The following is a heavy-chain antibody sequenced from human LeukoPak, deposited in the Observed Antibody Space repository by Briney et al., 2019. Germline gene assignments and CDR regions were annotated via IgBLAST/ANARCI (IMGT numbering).Heavy chain of an antibody. D-gene: IGHD2-2*01. CDR1: GFTFSSYW. Sequence: PGGSLRLSCAASGFTFSSYWMTWVRQAPGKGLEWVANIKQDGSEKYYVDSVKGRFTISRDNAKNSLYLQMNSLRAEDTAVYYCARDKGYCSSTSCPYYYYGMDVWGQGTTVTVSS. J-gene: IGHJ6*02. CDR3: ARDKGYCSSTSCPYYYYGMDV. CDR2: IKQDGSEK. V-gene: IGHV3-7*01.